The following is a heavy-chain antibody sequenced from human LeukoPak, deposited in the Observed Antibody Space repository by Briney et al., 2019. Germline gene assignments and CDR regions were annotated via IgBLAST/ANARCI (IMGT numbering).Heavy chain of an antibody. CDR2: IIPIFGTA. Sequence: GASVKVSCKASGGTFSSYAISWVRQAPGQGLEWMGGIIPIFGTANYAQKFQGRVTITADESTSTAYMELSSLRSEDTAVYYCARDHRSGSYYSTPRLTPPYYYYYGMNVWGQGTTVTVSS. V-gene: IGHV1-69*13. CDR1: GGTFSSYA. CDR3: ARDHRSGSYYSTPRLTPPYYYYYGMNV. J-gene: IGHJ6*02. D-gene: IGHD3-10*01.